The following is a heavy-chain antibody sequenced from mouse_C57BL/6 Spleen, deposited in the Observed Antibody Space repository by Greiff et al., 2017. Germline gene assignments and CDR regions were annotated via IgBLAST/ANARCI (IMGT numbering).Heavy chain of an antibody. V-gene: IGHV14-1*01. D-gene: IGHD2-3*01. J-gene: IGHJ3*01. CDR1: GFNIKDYY. Sequence: EVQLQQSGAELVRPGASVKLSCTASGFNIKDYYMHWVKQRPEQGLEWIGRIDPEDGDTEYAPEFQGKATMTADTSSNTAYLQLSSLTSEDTAVYYCTSNYDGYLAWFAYWGQGTLVTVSA. CDR2: IDPEDGDT. CDR3: TSNYDGYLAWFAY.